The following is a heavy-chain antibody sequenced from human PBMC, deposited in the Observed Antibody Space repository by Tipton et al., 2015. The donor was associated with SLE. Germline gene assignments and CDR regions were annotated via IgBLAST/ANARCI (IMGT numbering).Heavy chain of an antibody. CDR1: GGSFSGYF. Sequence: TLSLTCAVYGGSFSGYFWNWIRQPPGKGLEWIGKINHSGSTNYNPSLKSRVIISVDASNNQVSLRLSSVTAADRAVYYCARGRRIAVAGPDYYFFAMDVWGHGTTVTVSS. CDR2: INHSGST. J-gene: IGHJ6*02. V-gene: IGHV4-34*01. D-gene: IGHD6-19*01. CDR3: ARGRRIAVAGPDYYFFAMDV.